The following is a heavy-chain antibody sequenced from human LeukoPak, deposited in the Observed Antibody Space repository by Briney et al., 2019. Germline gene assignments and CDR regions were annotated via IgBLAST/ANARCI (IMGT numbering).Heavy chain of an antibody. Sequence: QPGGSLRLSCAASGFTFSSYAMTWVRQAPGKGLEWVSGISGSGGSTYYADSVKGRFTISRDNSKNTLYLQMNSLRAEDTAVYYCTRLSDTLTDYFFDYWGQGILVTVSS. J-gene: IGHJ4*02. CDR1: GFTFSSYA. CDR2: ISGSGGST. CDR3: TRLSDTLTDYFFDY. V-gene: IGHV3-23*01. D-gene: IGHD3-9*01.